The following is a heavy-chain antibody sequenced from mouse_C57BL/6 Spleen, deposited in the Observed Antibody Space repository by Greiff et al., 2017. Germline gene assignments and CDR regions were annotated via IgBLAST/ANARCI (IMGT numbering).Heavy chain of an antibody. CDR3: ARGGKDYDWYFDV. CDR1: GYTFTSYW. Sequence: VQLQQPGAELVRPGSSVKLSCKASGYTFTSYWMDWVKQRPGQGLEWIGNIYPSDSETHYNQKFKDKATLTVDKSSSTAYMQRSSLTSEDSAVYYWARGGKDYDWYFDVWGTGTTVTVSS. V-gene: IGHV1-61*01. J-gene: IGHJ1*03. D-gene: IGHD2-4*01. CDR2: IYPSDSET.